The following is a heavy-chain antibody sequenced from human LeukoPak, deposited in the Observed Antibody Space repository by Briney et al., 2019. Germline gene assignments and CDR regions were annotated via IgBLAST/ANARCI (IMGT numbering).Heavy chain of an antibody. D-gene: IGHD4-23*01. Sequence: GGSLRLSCAASGFIFSTYGIHWVRQAPGKGLEWVAVISNDGSNKYYADSVKGRFTISRDNSKNTLYLQMNSLRAEDTAVYYCAKGLSGGGQRGYFDYWGQGTLVTVSS. V-gene: IGHV3-30*18. CDR1: GFIFSTYG. J-gene: IGHJ4*02. CDR3: AKGLSGGGQRGYFDY. CDR2: ISNDGSNK.